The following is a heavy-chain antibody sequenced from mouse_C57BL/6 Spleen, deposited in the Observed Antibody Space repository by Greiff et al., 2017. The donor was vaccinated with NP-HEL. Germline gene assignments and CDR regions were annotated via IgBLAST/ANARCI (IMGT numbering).Heavy chain of an antibody. J-gene: IGHJ3*01. CDR1: GYTFTSYW. CDR2: IHPNSGST. CDR3: ACSVPYYYGSSYSAWFAY. D-gene: IGHD1-1*01. V-gene: IGHV1-64*01. Sequence: QVQLQQPGAELVKPGASVKLSCKASGYTFTSYWMHWVKQRPGQGLEWIGMIHPNSGSTNYNEKFKSKATLTVDKSSSTAYMQLSRLTSEDSAVYSCACSVPYYYGSSYSAWFAYWGQGTLVTVSA.